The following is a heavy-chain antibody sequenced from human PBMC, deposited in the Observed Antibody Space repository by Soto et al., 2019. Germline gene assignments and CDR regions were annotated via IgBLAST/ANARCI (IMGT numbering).Heavy chain of an antibody. D-gene: IGHD1-7*01. Sequence: QVQLQESGPGLVKPSQTLSLTCAISGDSVSSNSAAWNWIRLSPSRGLEWLARTYYRSRWYNDYAVFVRSRITVKPDTSKNQFSLQLTSVTPEDTAVYYCAGTTSHQWYYMDVWGKGTTVTVSS. CDR1: GDSVSSNSAA. J-gene: IGHJ6*03. CDR2: TYYRSRWYN. V-gene: IGHV6-1*01. CDR3: AGTTSHQWYYMDV.